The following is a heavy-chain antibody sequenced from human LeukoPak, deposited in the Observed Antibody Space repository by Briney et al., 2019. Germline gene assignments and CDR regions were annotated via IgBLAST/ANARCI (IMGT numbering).Heavy chain of an antibody. J-gene: IGHJ5*01. V-gene: IGHV3-21*01. CDR2: ISSSSSYI. Sequence: TGGSLRLSCAASGFTFSSYSMNWVRQAPGKGLEWVSSISSSSSYIYYADSVKGRFTISRDNAKNSLYLQMNSLRAEDTAVYYCARDPNCSSTSCYTVGNWFDSWGQGTLVTVSS. CDR1: GFTFSSYS. CDR3: ARDPNCSSTSCYTVGNWFDS. D-gene: IGHD2-2*02.